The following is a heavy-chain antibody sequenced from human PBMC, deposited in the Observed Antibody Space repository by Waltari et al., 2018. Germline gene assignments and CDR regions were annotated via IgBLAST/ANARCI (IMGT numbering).Heavy chain of an antibody. V-gene: IGHV2-70*04. CDR1: GFSLSTSGMR. CDR2: IDWDDDK. J-gene: IGHJ4*02. CDR3: ARSSGWYLDY. D-gene: IGHD6-19*01. Sequence: QVTLKESGPALVKPTQTLTLTCTFSGFSLSTSGMRVSWIRQPPGKALEWLARIDWDDDKFYSTSLKTRLTLSKDTSKNQVVLTMTNMDPVDTATYYCARSSGWYLDYWGQGTLVTVSS.